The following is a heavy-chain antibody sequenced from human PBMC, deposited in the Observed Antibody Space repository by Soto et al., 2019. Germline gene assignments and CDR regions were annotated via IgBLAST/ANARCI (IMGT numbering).Heavy chain of an antibody. CDR3: ARDAFYYDSRGPSSYYYYYGMDP. J-gene: IGHJ6*02. CDR2: IYYSGST. CDR1: GGSISSGDYY. D-gene: IGHD3-22*01. V-gene: IGHV4-30-4*01. Sequence: PSETLSLTCTVSGGSISSGDYYWSWIRQPPGKGLEWIGYIYYSGSTYYNPSLKSRVTISVDTSKNQFSLKLSSVTAADTAVYYCARDAFYYDSRGPSSYYYYYGMDPWGQGTLVTVSS.